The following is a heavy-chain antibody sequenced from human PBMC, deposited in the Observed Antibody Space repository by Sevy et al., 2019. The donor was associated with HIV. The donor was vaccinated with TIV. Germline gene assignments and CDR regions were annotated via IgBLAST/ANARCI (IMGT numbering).Heavy chain of an antibody. V-gene: IGHV3-15*01. D-gene: IGHD2-8*01. CDR1: GFTFTYAW. CDR3: STDPIIVLLVTDGMDV. Sequence: GGSLRLSCTASGFTFTYAWMSWVRQAPGKGLEWVGRIKARADGGTADYAAPVKGRFTISRDDSKNTLYLQMNSLKIEDTAVYYCSTDPIIVLLVTDGMDVWGQGTTVSVSS. J-gene: IGHJ6*02. CDR2: IKARADGGTA.